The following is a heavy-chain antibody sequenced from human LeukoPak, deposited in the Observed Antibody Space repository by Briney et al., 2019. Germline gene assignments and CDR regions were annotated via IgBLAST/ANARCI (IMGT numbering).Heavy chain of an antibody. CDR2: ITSSSDYV. CDR1: GGSFSGYY. D-gene: IGHD5-18*01. J-gene: IGHJ5*02. V-gene: IGHV3-21*01. CDR3: AREFKSGYGMWA. Sequence: ETLSLTCAVYGGSFSGYYWSWIRQAPGKGLEWVSSITSSSDYVYYADSVKGRFTISRDNAENSLHLQMNSLRADDTAVYYCAREFKSGYGMWAWGQGTLVTVSS.